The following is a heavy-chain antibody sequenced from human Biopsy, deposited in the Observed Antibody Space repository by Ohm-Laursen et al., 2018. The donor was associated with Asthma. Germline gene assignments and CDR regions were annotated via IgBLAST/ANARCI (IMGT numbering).Heavy chain of an antibody. D-gene: IGHD2/OR15-2a*01. CDR2: IVFASGAT. CDR3: AAGRTSLQGESLI. J-gene: IGHJ4*01. V-gene: IGHV1-58*01. CDR1: GVALSGYT. Sequence: GASVKVSCKASGVALSGYTFEWVRQARGLGLEWIGWIVFASGATNYAQNFQDRLTVTRDMSVGTVSMELRGLSSTDTAVYYCAAGRTSLQGESLIWGQGTLVSVS.